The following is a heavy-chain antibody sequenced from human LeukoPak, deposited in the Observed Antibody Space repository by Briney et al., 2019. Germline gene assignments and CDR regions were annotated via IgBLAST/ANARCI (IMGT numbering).Heavy chain of an antibody. CDR3: AKGSAQWELYDY. J-gene: IGHJ4*02. Sequence: GGSLRLSCAASGFTFNSYAMSWVRRAPGKGLEWVSAIVGDTVTFYTDSVKGRFTISRDNSKNTLYLQMNSLRAEDTAIYYCAKGSAQWELYDYWGQGTLVTVSS. D-gene: IGHD4-23*01. CDR2: IVGDTVT. CDR1: GFTFNSYA. V-gene: IGHV3-23*01.